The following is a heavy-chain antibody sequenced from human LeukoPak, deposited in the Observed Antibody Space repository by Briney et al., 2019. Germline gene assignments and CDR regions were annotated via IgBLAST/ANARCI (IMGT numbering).Heavy chain of an antibody. Sequence: GGSLRLSCAASGFXFSNAWISWVRQAPGKGLEWVGRIKSKTDGGTTDYAAPVKGRFTISRDDSKNTLYLQMNSLKTEDTAVYYCTTPAAAGNYFDYWGQGTLVTVSS. D-gene: IGHD6-13*01. J-gene: IGHJ4*02. V-gene: IGHV3-15*01. CDR2: IKSKTDGGTT. CDR1: GFXFSNAW. CDR3: TTPAAAGNYFDY.